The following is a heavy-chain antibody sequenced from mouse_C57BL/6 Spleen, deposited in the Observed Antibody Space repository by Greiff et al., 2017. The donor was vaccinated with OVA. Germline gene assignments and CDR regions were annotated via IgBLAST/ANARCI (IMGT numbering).Heavy chain of an antibody. Sequence: VQLQQSGAELVKPGASVKISCKASGYAFSSYWMNWVKQRPGKGLEWIGQIYPGDGDTNYNGKFKGKATLTADKSSSTAYMQLSSLTSEDSAVYFCARGGGNYYYFDYWGQVTTLTVSS. CDR2: IYPGDGDT. J-gene: IGHJ2*01. CDR3: ARGGGNYYYFDY. V-gene: IGHV1-80*01. D-gene: IGHD2-1*01. CDR1: GYAFSSYW.